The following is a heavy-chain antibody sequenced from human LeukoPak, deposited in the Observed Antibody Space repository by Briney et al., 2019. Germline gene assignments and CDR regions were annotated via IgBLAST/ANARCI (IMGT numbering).Heavy chain of an antibody. CDR3: TTDPRFVRYFDY. CDR1: GFTFSNAW. V-gene: IGHV3-15*01. J-gene: IGHJ4*02. CDR2: IKSKTDGGTT. Sequence: GGSLRLSCAASGFTFSNAWMSWVRQAPGKGLEWVGRIKSKTDGGTTDYAAPVKGRFTISRDDSKNTLYLQMNGLKTEDTAVYYCTTDPRFVRYFDYWGQGTLVTVSS. D-gene: IGHD3-3*01.